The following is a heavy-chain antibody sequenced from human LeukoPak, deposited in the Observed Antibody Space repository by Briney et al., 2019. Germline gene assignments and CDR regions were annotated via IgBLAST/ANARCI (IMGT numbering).Heavy chain of an antibody. CDR2: IYYSGST. CDR1: GGSISSSSYY. V-gene: IGHV4-39*01. J-gene: IGHJ5*02. D-gene: IGHD3-10*01. CDR3: ARHEELLWFGEKRVNWFDP. Sequence: SETLSLTFTVSGGSISSSSYYWGWIRQPPGKGLEWIGSIYYSGSTYYNPSLKSRVTISVDTSKNQFSLKLSSVTAADTAVYYCARHEELLWFGEKRVNWFDPWGQGTLVTVSS.